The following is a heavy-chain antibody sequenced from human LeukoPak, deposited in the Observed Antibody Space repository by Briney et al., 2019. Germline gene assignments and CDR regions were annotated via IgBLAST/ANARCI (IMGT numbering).Heavy chain of an antibody. CDR3: ARDPPEGYCTNGVCWGRYDY. D-gene: IGHD2-8*01. CDR2: MSPNSGDT. V-gene: IGHV1-8*01. Sequence: ASVKVSCKASGYTFTSYDFNWVRQATGQRPEWMGWMSPNSGDTGYAQKFQDRVTMTRNTSISTAYMELSSLRSDDTAVYYCARDPPEGYCTNGVCWGRYDYWGQGTLVTVSS. J-gene: IGHJ4*02. CDR1: GYTFTSYD.